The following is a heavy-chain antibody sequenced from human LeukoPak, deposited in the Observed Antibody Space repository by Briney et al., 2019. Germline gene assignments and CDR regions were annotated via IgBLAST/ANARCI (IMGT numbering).Heavy chain of an antibody. Sequence: SVKVSCKASGDTFSSHSISWVRQAPGQGLEWMGRIIPIFDMANYAPKFQGRVTFTADKSTGTAYMELSSLRSEDTAVYYCARDREMATAGFDYWGQGTLVTVSS. V-gene: IGHV1-69*04. J-gene: IGHJ4*02. CDR3: ARDREMATAGFDY. CDR1: GDTFSSHS. CDR2: IIPIFDMA. D-gene: IGHD5-24*01.